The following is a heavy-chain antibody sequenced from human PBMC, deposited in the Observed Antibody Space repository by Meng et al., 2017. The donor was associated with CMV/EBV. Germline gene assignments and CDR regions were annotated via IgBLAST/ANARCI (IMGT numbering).Heavy chain of an antibody. CDR1: GYTFTSYG. D-gene: IGHD3-3*01. CDR2: ISAYNGNT. V-gene: IGHV1-18*01. Sequence: ASVKVSCKASGYTFTSYGISWVRQAPGQGLEWMGWISAYNGNTNYAQKLQGRVTMTTDTSTSTAYMELRSLRSDDTAVYYCARGGFLEWLTLYYYYGMDVWGQGTTVTVSS. CDR3: ARGGFLEWLTLYYYYGMDV. J-gene: IGHJ6*02.